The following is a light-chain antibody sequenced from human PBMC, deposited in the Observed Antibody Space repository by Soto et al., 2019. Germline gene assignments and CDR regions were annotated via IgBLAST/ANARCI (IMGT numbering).Light chain of an antibody. CDR1: SSNXXXXX. J-gene: IGLJ1*01. V-gene: IGLV1-51*01. CDR3: GVWDSSLTTYV. Sequence: SVLTQPPSVSAAPGQKVTISCSGSSSNXXXXXXXXXXXXXXXXXXXXXXDSNKRPSGIPDRFSGSKSGTSATLGITGLQTGDEADYYCGVWDSSLTTYVFGPGTKVTVL. CDR2: DSN.